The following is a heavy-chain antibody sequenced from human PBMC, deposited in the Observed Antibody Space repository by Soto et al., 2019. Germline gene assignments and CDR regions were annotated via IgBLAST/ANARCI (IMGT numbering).Heavy chain of an antibody. V-gene: IGHV3-21*01. CDR2: ISSSSSYI. J-gene: IGHJ6*02. CDR3: AREGQWLLPNYYYYYGMDF. Sequence: EVQLVESGGGLVKPGGSLRLSCAASGFTFSSYSMNWVRQAPGKGLEWVSSISSSSSYIYYADSVKGRFTISRDNAKNSRYLQMNSLRAEDTAVYYCAREGQWLLPNYYYYYGMDFWGQGTTVTVS. D-gene: IGHD6-19*01. CDR1: GFTFSSYS.